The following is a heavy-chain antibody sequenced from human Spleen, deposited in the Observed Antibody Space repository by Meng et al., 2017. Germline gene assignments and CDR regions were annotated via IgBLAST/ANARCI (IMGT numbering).Heavy chain of an antibody. CDR1: GYTFTSYA. D-gene: IGHD6-13*01. V-gene: IGHV1-2*06. CDR3: ARDEDISAAGKLFGDY. J-gene: IGHJ4*02. Sequence: QGQLVQSGAEVKKPGASVKVSCKASGYTFTSYAMHWVRQAPGQRLEWMGRIDPNNDHTQYAQNFQGRVTMTSDTSISTVYMELNGLRSDDTAVYYCARDEDISAAGKLFGDYWGQGTLVTASS. CDR2: IDPNNDHT.